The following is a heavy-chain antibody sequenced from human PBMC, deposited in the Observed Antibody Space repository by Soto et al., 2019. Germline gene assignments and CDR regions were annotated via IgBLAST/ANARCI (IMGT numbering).Heavy chain of an antibody. CDR1: GFNFSDSR. V-gene: IGHV3-7*03. CDR3: FGGNGGPQ. Sequence: GGSLRLSCAASGFNFSDSRMNRVRQAPGKGLEWVANIKPDGSATNYVDSVKGRFTISRDNVRNSVSLQMNSLRVEDTAVYFCFGGNGGPQWGQGTLVTVSS. CDR2: IKPDGSAT. D-gene: IGHD3-16*01. J-gene: IGHJ4*02.